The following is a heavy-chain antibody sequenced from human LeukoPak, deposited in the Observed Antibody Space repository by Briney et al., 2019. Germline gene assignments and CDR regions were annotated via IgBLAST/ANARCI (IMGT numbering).Heavy chain of an antibody. J-gene: IGHJ4*02. Sequence: SETLSLICTVSGASISSYYWSWIRQPPGKGLEWIGDIYYSGSTNYNPSLKSLVTISVDTSKNQFSLKLSSVTAADTAVYYCARGGPRVLRYFDWLSPPYYFDYWGQGTLVTVSS. V-gene: IGHV4-59*01. CDR2: IYYSGST. CDR3: ARGGPRVLRYFDWLSPPYYFDY. CDR1: GASISSYY. D-gene: IGHD3-9*01.